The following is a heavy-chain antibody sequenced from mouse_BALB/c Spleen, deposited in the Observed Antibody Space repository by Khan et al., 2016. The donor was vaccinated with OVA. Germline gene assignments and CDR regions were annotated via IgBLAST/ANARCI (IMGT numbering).Heavy chain of an antibody. Sequence: EVQLQESGPGLVKPSQSLSLTCSVTGYSITSGYYWNWIRQFPGNKLEWMGYISYDGSNNYNPYLKNRISITRDTSENPVFLTLNYVTHEDKATYYCTRDKNSSCYLAYWGPGTLVTVSA. D-gene: IGHD1-1*01. J-gene: IGHJ3*01. CDR2: ISYDGSN. CDR1: GYSITSGYY. CDR3: TRDKNSSCYLAY. V-gene: IGHV3-6*02.